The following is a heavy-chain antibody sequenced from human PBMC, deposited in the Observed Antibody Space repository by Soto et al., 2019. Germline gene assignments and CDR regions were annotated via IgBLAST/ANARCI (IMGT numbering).Heavy chain of an antibody. CDR2: INPNSGGT. V-gene: IGHV1-2*02. CDR1: GYTFTVYY. D-gene: IGHD3-22*01. Sequence: AASGQVSCKASGYTFTVYYMHWVRQAPGQGLEWMGWINPNSGGTNYAQKFQGRVTMTRDTSISTAYMELSRLRSDDTAVYYCAREETARITMIVVVIYGMDVWGQGTTVTVSS. J-gene: IGHJ6*02. CDR3: AREETARITMIVVVIYGMDV.